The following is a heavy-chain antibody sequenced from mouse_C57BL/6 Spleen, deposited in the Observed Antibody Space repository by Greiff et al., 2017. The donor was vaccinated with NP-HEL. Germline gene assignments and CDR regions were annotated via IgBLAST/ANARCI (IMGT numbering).Heavy chain of an antibody. CDR2: IWGVGST. J-gene: IGHJ3*01. V-gene: IGHV2-6*01. CDR3: ASLIYYGNYECWFAY. D-gene: IGHD2-1*01. Sequence: QVQLKESGPGLVAPSQSLSITCTVSGFSLTSYGVDWVRQSPGKGLEWLGVIWGVGSTNYNSALISRLSISKDNSKSQVFLKMNSLQTDDTAMYYCASLIYYGNYECWFAYCGQGTLVTVSA. CDR1: GFSLTSYG.